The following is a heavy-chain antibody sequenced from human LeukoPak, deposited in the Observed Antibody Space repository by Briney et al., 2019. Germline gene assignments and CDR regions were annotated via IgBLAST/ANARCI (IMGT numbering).Heavy chain of an antibody. CDR1: GFTFDDDA. CDR3: XXXXXXXFLGNPSSYFDS. CDR2: ISWNSGSM. J-gene: IGHJ4*02. D-gene: IGHD2/OR15-2a*01. Sequence: PGRSLRLSCTGSGFTFDDDAMYWVRQAPGKGLEWVSGISWNSGSMAYADSVKGRFTVSRDNARNSLYLEMSRLRLEDTALYYWXXXXXXXFLGNPSSYFDSWGQGTLVTVSS. V-gene: IGHV3-9*01.